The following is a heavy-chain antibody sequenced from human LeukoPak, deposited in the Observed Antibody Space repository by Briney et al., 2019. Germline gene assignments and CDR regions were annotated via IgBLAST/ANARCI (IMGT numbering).Heavy chain of an antibody. J-gene: IGHJ4*02. CDR2: ISGSGGST. CDR1: GFTFSSYA. Sequence: GGSQRLSCAASGFTFSSYAMSWVRQAPGKGLEWVSAISGSGGSTYYEDSVKGRFTISRDNSKNTLYLQRNSLRAEDTAVYYCAKGAGSYWDYFDYWGQGTLVTVSS. D-gene: IGHD1-26*01. CDR3: AKGAGSYWDYFDY. V-gene: IGHV3-23*01.